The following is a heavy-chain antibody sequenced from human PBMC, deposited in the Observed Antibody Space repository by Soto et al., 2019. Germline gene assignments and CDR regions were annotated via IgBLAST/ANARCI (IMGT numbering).Heavy chain of an antibody. CDR1: GGTFSSYA. V-gene: IGHV1-69*13. CDR3: ASNPTAMVTLGVFDP. D-gene: IGHD5-18*01. CDR2: IIPIFGTA. Sequence: SGKVSCKASGGTFSSYAISWVRQAPGQGLEWMGGIIPIFGTANYAQKFQGRVTITADESTSTAYMELSSLRSEDTAVYYCASNPTAMVTLGVFDPWGQGTLVTVSS. J-gene: IGHJ5*02.